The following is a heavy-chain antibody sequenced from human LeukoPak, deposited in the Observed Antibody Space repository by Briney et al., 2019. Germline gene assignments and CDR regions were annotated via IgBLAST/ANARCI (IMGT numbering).Heavy chain of an antibody. CDR1: GYTFTNYD. V-gene: IGHV1-8*03. D-gene: IGHD3-3*01. CDR3: ARAKLSITIFGVVINYFDY. J-gene: IGHJ4*02. CDR2: MNPNSGNT. Sequence: ASVRVSCKASGYTFTNYDINWVRQATGQGLEWMGWMNPNSGNTGYAQKFQGRVTITRNTSISTAYMELSSLRSEDTAVYYCARAKLSITIFGVVINYFDYWGQGTLVTVSS.